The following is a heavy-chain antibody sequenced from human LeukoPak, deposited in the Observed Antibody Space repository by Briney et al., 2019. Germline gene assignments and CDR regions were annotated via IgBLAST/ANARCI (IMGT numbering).Heavy chain of an antibody. J-gene: IGHJ4*02. Sequence: GGSLRLSCVASGFRFSDYEMNWVRQAPGKGLEWVSYIGRSGTSIYYADSVKGRFTISRDNAKNSLYLQMNSLRVEDTAFYYCGRVSPFDFWGQGILVTVSS. CDR3: GRVSPFDF. CDR2: IGRSGTSI. V-gene: IGHV3-48*03. CDR1: GFRFSDYE.